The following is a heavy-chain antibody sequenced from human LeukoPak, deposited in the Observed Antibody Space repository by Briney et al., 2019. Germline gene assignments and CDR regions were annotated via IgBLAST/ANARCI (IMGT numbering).Heavy chain of an antibody. V-gene: IGHV1-69*01. J-gene: IGHJ5*02. CDR2: IIPIFGTA. Sequence: GASVKVSCKASGGTFSSYAISWVRQAPGQGVEWMGGIIPIFGTANYAQKFQGRVTITADESTSTAYMELSSLRSEDTAVYFCASAPRYSSSWPNNWFDLWGQGTLVTVSS. D-gene: IGHD6-13*01. CDR1: GGTFSSYA. CDR3: ASAPRYSSSWPNNWFDL.